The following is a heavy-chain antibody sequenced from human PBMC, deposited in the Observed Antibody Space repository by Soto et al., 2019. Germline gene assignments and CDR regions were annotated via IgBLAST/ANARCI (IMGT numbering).Heavy chain of an antibody. J-gene: IGHJ4*02. CDR3: ARAAMGGSSWPFDY. Sequence: PSETLSLTWAVSGGSISSGGYSWSWVRQPPGKGLEWIGYIYHSGSTYYNPSLKSRVTISVDRSKNQFSLKLSSVTAADTAVYYCARAAMGGSSWPFDYWGQGTLVTVSS. CDR1: GGSISSGGYS. D-gene: IGHD6-13*01. V-gene: IGHV4-30-2*01. CDR2: IYHSGST.